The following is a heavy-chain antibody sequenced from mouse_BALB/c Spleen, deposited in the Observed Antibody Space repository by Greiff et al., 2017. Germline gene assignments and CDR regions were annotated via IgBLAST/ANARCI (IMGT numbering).Heavy chain of an antibody. J-gene: IGHJ2*01. CDR3: ARKKGNGYDGIPFDY. CDR2: INPYNDGT. Sequence: EVQLQQSGPELVKPGASVKMSCKASGYTFTSYVMHWVKQKPGQGLEWIGYINPYNDGTKYNEKFKGKATLTSDKSSSTAYMELSSLTSEDSAVYYCARKKGNGYDGIPFDYWGQGTTRTVSS. CDR1: GYTFTSYV. V-gene: IGHV1-14*01. D-gene: IGHD2-2*01.